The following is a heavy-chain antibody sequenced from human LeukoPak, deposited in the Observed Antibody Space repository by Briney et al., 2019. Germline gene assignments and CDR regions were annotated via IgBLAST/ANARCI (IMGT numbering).Heavy chain of an antibody. CDR1: GFTFEDYA. CDR3: AKDLANSWTIDY. D-gene: IGHD1-1*01. CDR2: ISWNSGSI. V-gene: IGHV3-9*01. J-gene: IGHJ4*02. Sequence: GGSLRLSCAASGFTFEDYAMHWVRQAPGKGLEWVSRISWNSGSIGYADSVKGRFTISRDNAKNSLYLQMNSLSVEDTAFYYCAKDLANSWTIDYWGQGTLVTVSS.